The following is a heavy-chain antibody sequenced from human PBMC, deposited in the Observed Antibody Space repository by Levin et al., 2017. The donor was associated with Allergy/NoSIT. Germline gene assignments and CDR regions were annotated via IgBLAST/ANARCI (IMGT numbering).Heavy chain of an antibody. CDR3: ASWAMYHYDRNAFDYFYYAMDV. V-gene: IGHV3-21*01. CDR2: ISAGGNYK. J-gene: IGHJ6*02. D-gene: IGHD3-22*01. Sequence: GESLKISCAASGILFSSYDLNWVRQAPGKGLEWVSSISAGGNYKYYADSVKGRFTISRDNAKNSLFLQMNSLRAEDTAVYYCASWAMYHYDRNAFDYFYYAMDVWGQGTTVTVSS. CDR1: GILFSSYD.